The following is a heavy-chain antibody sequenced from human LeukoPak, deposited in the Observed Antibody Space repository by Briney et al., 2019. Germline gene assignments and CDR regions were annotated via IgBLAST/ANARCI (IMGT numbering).Heavy chain of an antibody. CDR3: ARGDTAMALS. CDR2: IKQDGSEK. J-gene: IGHJ4*02. CDR1: GFTFAFRSYW. V-gene: IGHV3-7*01. D-gene: IGHD5-18*01. Sequence: GGSLRLSCTASGFTFAFRSYWMHWVRQAPGKGLEWVANIKQDGSEKYYVDSVKGRFTISRDNAKNSLYLQMYSLRAGDTAVYYCARGDTAMALSWGQGTLVTVSS.